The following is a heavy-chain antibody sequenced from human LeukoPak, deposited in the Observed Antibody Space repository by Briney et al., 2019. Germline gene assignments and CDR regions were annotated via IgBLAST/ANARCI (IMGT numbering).Heavy chain of an antibody. Sequence: SETLSLTCTVSGGSISSYYWSWIRQPPGKGLEWIGYIYYSGSTNYNPSLKSRVTISVDTSKNQFSLKLSSVTAADTAVYYCARQGKYCSGGSCYMAWFDPWGQGTLVTVSS. CDR1: GGSISSYY. CDR3: ARQGKYCSGGSCYMAWFDP. V-gene: IGHV4-59*08. D-gene: IGHD2-15*01. J-gene: IGHJ5*02. CDR2: IYYSGST.